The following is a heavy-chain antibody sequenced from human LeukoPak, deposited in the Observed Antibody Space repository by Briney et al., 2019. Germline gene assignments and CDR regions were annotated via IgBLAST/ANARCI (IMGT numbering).Heavy chain of an antibody. CDR3: AKVTTFYSSSWDYFDY. V-gene: IGHV3-23*01. CDR2: ISGSGGST. CDR1: GFTFSSYA. D-gene: IGHD6-13*01. Sequence: GGSLRLSCAASGFTFSSYAMSWVRQAPGKGLEWVSAISGSGGSTYYADSVKGRFTISGDNSKNTLYLQMNSLRAEDTAVYYCAKVTTFYSSSWDYFDYWGQGTLVTVSS. J-gene: IGHJ4*02.